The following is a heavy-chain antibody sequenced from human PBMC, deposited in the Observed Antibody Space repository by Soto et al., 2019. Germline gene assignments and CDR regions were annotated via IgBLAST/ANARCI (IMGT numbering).Heavy chain of an antibody. Sequence: QLHLVQSGAVVKKPGASVTVSCSASGYPVTAYYMHWVRQAPGRGLEWMGGINPATGAAKYTQTFQGRVTMTGDTSTGKCFMELSGLTSEDTAVFYCARGGGVGVAGSAAFDMWGQGTLVTVSS. CDR3: ARGGGVGVAGSAAFDM. CDR2: INPATGAA. J-gene: IGHJ3*02. CDR1: GYPVTAYY. D-gene: IGHD3-3*01. V-gene: IGHV1-2*02.